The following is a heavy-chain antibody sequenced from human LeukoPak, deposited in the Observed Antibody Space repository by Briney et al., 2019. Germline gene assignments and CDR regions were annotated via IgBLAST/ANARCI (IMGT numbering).Heavy chain of an antibody. CDR2: IYYSGST. Sequence: SETLSLTCTVSGGSISSYYWSWIRQPPGKGLDWIGYIYYSGSTNYNPSLKSRVTISVDTSKNQFSLKLSSVTAADTAVYYCARSWQQLAHDAFDIWGQGTMVTVSS. CDR1: GGSISSYY. J-gene: IGHJ3*02. V-gene: IGHV4-59*01. D-gene: IGHD6-13*01. CDR3: ARSWQQLAHDAFDI.